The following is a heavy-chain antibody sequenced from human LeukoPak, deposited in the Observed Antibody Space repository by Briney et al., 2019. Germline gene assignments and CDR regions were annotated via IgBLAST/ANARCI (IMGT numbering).Heavy chain of an antibody. D-gene: IGHD2-21*02. J-gene: IGHJ4*02. CDR2: ISGSGGST. Sequence: PGGSLRLSCAASGFTFSSYAMSWVRQAPGKGLEWVSAISGSGGSTYYADSVKGRFTISRDNSKNTLYLQMNSLRPEDTAMYYCARSHLVGVTQPQDYWGQGTLVTVSS. V-gene: IGHV3-23*01. CDR3: ARSHLVGVTQPQDY. CDR1: GFTFSSYA.